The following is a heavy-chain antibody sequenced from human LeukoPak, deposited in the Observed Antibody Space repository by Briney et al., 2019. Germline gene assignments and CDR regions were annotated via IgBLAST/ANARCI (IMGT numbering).Heavy chain of an antibody. CDR3: ASSGGDYYYYYMDV. CDR2: ITPTLGTP. Sequence: ASVKVSCKASGGTFSRYSISWVRQAPGQGLEWTGGITPTLGTPDYSQKFQGRVTITADESTSTVYMEMSSLRSEDTAVYYCASSGGDYYYYYMDVWGTGTTVTISS. J-gene: IGHJ6*03. D-gene: IGHD3-10*01. CDR1: GGTFSRYS. V-gene: IGHV1-69*13.